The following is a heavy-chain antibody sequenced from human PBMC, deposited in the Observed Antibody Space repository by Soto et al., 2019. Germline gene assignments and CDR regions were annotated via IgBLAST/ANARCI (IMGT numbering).Heavy chain of an antibody. J-gene: IGHJ6*02. Sequence: SETLSLTCTVSGDSIGSGAYYWSWIRQHPGKGLEWIGYIYYSGSTYYNPSLKSRVTISVDTSKTQFSLKLSSVTAADTAVYYCARADIFGWLPRGLSMDVWGQGTTVTVSS. CDR3: ARADIFGWLPRGLSMDV. D-gene: IGHD3-9*01. CDR2: IYYSGST. CDR1: GDSIGSGAYY. V-gene: IGHV4-31*03.